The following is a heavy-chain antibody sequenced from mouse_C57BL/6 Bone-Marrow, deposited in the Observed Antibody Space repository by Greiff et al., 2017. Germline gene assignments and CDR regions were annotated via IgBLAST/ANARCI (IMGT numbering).Heavy chain of an antibody. CDR1: GYSFTDYN. Sequence: VQLKESGPELVKPGASVKISCKASGYSFTDYNMNWVKQSNGKSLEWIGVINPNYGTTSYNQKFKGKATLTVDQSSSTAYMQLNSLTSEDSAVYYCASHYYYGSSWAYWGQGTLVTVSA. CDR3: ASHYYYGSSWAY. CDR2: INPNYGTT. V-gene: IGHV1-39*01. D-gene: IGHD1-1*01. J-gene: IGHJ3*01.